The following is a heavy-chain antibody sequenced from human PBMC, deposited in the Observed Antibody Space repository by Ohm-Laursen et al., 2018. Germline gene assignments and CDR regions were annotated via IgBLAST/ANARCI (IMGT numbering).Heavy chain of an antibody. CDR1: GYTFTSYY. Sequence: GASVKVSCKASGYTFTSYYMHWVRQAPGQGLEWMGIINPSGGSTSYAQKFQGRVTMTRDTSTSTVYMELSSLRSEDTAVYYCARAPPPDYYDSIRYYFDYWGQGTLITVSS. J-gene: IGHJ4*02. CDR3: ARAPPPDYYDSIRYYFDY. V-gene: IGHV1-46*01. D-gene: IGHD3-22*01. CDR2: INPSGGST.